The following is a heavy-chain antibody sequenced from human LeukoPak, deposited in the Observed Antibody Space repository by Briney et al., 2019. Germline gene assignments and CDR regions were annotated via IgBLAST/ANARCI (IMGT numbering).Heavy chain of an antibody. CDR2: IYYSGST. V-gene: IGHV4-59*01. D-gene: IGHD5-24*01. Sequence: SQSLSLTCTVSGAFINSYYCSWIRQPPGKGLEWIGYIYYSGSTNYNPSLTTRVPLSVERSKNPFSLKLSSVTAADTAVYYCARREMAATSGAFDIWGQGTMVTVSS. CDR3: ARREMAATSGAFDI. J-gene: IGHJ3*02. CDR1: GAFINSYY.